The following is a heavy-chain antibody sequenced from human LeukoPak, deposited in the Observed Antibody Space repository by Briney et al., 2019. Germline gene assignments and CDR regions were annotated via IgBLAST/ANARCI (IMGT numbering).Heavy chain of an antibody. J-gene: IGHJ4*02. CDR2: IKRDGSEK. CDR3: ARSPDGPDY. CDR1: GFTFSTYW. V-gene: IGHV3-7*01. Sequence: GGSPRLSCAASGFTFSTYWLTWVRQAPGKGLEWVANIKRDGSEKFYVDSVKGRFTISRDNAKNSLYLQMNSLRAEDTAVYYCARSPDGPDYWGQGTLVTVSS.